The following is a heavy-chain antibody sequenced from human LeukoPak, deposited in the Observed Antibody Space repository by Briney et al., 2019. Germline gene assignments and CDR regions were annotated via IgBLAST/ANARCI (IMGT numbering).Heavy chain of an antibody. CDR1: GYTFTSYA. V-gene: IGHV1-3*03. D-gene: IGHD6-13*01. Sequence: ASVKVSCKASGYTFTSYAMHWVRQAPGQRLEWMGWINAGNGNTKYSQEFQGRVTITRGTSASTAYMELSSLRSEDMAVYYCARDGGSSSWYGEPTYNWFDPWGQGTLVTVSS. CDR3: ARDGGSSSWYGEPTYNWFDP. J-gene: IGHJ5*02. CDR2: INAGNGNT.